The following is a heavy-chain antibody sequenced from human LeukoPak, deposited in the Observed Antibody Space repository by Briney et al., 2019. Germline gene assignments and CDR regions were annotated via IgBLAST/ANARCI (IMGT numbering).Heavy chain of an antibody. D-gene: IGHD2-15*01. CDR3: ARVRHCSGGSCWGNYYYGMDV. V-gene: IGHV1-2*02. J-gene: IGHJ6*02. CDR2: INPNSGGT. CDR1: GYTFTGYY. Sequence: ASVKVSCKASGYTFTGYYMHWVRQAPGQGLEWMGWINPNSGGTNCAQKFQGRATMTRDTSISTAYMELSRLRSDDTAVYYCARVRHCSGGSCWGNYYYGMDVWGQGTTVTVSS.